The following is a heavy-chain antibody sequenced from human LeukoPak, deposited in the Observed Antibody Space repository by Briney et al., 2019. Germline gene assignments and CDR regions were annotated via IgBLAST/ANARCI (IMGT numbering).Heavy chain of an antibody. J-gene: IGHJ3*02. D-gene: IGHD3-22*01. Sequence: NPGGSLRLSCAASGFTFSNAWMSWVRQAPGKGLEWVGRIKSKTDGGTTDYAAPVKGRFTISRDDSKNTLYLQMNSLKTEDTAVYYCTTGGTYYYDSSGYRGAFDIWGQGTMVTVSS. CDR3: TTGGTYYYDSSGYRGAFDI. CDR1: GFTFSNAW. V-gene: IGHV3-15*01. CDR2: IKSKTDGGTT.